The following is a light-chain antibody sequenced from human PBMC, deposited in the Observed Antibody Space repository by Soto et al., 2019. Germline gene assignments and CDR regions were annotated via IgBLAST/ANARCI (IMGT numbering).Light chain of an antibody. CDR2: SAS. V-gene: IGKV3-15*01. CDR3: QQGHNWPLT. J-gene: IGKJ2*01. Sequence: IVVTQSPATLSVSPGERATLSCRASQSISTELAWYQQKPGRPPRLLIYSASTRATGVPARFTGSGSGSEFTLTISGLQSEDFAVYYCQQGHNWPLTFGQGTRLEI. CDR1: QSISTE.